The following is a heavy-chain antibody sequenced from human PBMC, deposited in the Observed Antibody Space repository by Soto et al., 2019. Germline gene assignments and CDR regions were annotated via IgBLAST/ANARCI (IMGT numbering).Heavy chain of an antibody. CDR1: GGSISKNGYS. CDR2: IYHSGST. J-gene: IGHJ4*02. V-gene: IGHV4-30-2*01. Sequence: QLHLQESGSGLVKPSQTLSLTCAVSGGSISKNGYSWSWIRQPPRKGLEWIGYIYHSGSTYYNPSLKSRVSISVDRSNNLFSLNLSSVTAADTAVYYGARTVTTGPFFDFWGQGTLVTVSS. CDR3: ARTVTTGPFFDF. D-gene: IGHD4-17*01.